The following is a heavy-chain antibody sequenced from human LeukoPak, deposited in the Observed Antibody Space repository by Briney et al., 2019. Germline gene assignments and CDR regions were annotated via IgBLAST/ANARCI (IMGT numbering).Heavy chain of an antibody. CDR2: FDPEDGET. V-gene: IGHV1-24*01. CDR3: ATLDRSGGDYFDY. CDR1: GYTLTELS. J-gene: IGHJ4*02. D-gene: IGHD3-10*01. Sequence: GASVKVSCKVSGYTLTELSMHWVRQAPGKGLEWMGGFDPEDGETIYAQRFQGRVTMTEDTSTDTAYMELSSLRSEDTAVYYCATLDRSGGDYFDYWGQGTLVTVSS.